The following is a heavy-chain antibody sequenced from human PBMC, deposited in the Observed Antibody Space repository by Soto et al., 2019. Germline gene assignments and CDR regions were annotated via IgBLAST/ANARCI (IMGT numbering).Heavy chain of an antibody. CDR3: ARRIRYIVGATGYFDY. D-gene: IGHD1-26*01. Sequence: SETLSLTCTVAGGSISSSSNYWGWIRQPQGKGLERIGSIYYSGSTYYNPYLKSRVNISVDTSKNQFSLKLSSVTAADTAVYYCARRIRYIVGATGYFDYWGQGTLVTVSS. J-gene: IGHJ4*02. CDR1: GGSISSSSNY. V-gene: IGHV4-39*01. CDR2: IYYSGST.